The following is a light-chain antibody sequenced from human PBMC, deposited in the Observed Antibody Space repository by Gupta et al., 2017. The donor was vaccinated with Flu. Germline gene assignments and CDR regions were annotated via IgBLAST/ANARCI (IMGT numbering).Light chain of an antibody. CDR2: KGS. CDR3: MQGTQWPFT. Sequence: DVVLTQSPLSLPVSPGQPASIFCRSSQSVVSFDGNTFLNWFHQRPGQSPRRLIYKGSNRDSGVPDRFSGSGSGNDFTLRISRVEAEDVGIYYCMQGTQWPFTFGQGTKLDIK. J-gene: IGKJ2*01. CDR1: QSVVSFDGNTF. V-gene: IGKV2-30*01.